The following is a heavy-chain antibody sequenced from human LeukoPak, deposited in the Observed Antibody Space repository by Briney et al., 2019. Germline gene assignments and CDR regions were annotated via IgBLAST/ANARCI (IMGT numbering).Heavy chain of an antibody. CDR3: ARTARAGIAEPNYFDY. V-gene: IGHV1-69*05. CDR2: IIPNFGTA. J-gene: IGHJ4*02. CDR1: GGTFSSYA. Sequence: SVKVSCKASGGTFSSYAISWVRQAPGQGLEWMGRIIPNFGTANYAQKFQGRVTITTDESTSTAYMELSSLRSEDTAVYYCARTARAGIAEPNYFDYWGQGTLVTVSS. D-gene: IGHD6-13*01.